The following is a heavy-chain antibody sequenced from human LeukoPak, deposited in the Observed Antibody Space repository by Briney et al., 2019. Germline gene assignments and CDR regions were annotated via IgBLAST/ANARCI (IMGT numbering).Heavy chain of an antibody. CDR2: IYHSGNT. CDR1: GYSITTGYY. Sequence: SETLSLTYTVSGYSITTGYYWDWIRQTPGKGLEWIGNIYHSGNTYYNPSLKSRLTISVDTSKNQFSLKLSSVTAADTAVYYCAREASVPYSSSWYNPYFYFDLWGRGTLVTVSS. D-gene: IGHD6-13*01. J-gene: IGHJ2*01. V-gene: IGHV4-38-2*02. CDR3: AREASVPYSSSWYNPYFYFDL.